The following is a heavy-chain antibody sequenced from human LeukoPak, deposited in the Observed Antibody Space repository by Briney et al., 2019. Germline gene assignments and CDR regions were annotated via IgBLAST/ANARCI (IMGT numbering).Heavy chain of an antibody. CDR1: EYTFTDSAYY. D-gene: IGHD1-26*01. CDR2: INCNSGVP. J-gene: IGHJ4*02. Sequence: ASVKVSCKASEYTFTDSAYYMHWVRQAPGQGPEWMGWINCNSGVPNYAQRVQGRFTMTRDTSISTGYMELTSLKFDDTAVFYCAINKGGSLADYWGQGTLVTVST. CDR3: AINKGGSLADY. V-gene: IGHV1-2*02.